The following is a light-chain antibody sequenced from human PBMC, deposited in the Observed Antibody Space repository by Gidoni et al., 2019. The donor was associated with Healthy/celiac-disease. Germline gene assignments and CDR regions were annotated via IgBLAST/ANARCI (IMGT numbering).Light chain of an antibody. J-gene: IGLJ3*02. CDR3: CSYAGSSRV. CDR1: SSDVGSYNL. V-gene: IGLV2-23*01. CDR2: EGS. Sequence: SVLTESASVSGSPRQSITISCTGTSSDVGSYNLVSWYQQHPGKAPKLMIYEGSKRPSGVSNRFSGSKSGNTASLTISGLQAEDEAEYYCCSYAGSSRVFGGGTKLTVL.